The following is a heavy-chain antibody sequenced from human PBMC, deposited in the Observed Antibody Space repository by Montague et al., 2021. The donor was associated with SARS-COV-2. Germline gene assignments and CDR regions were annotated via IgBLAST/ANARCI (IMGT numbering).Heavy chain of an antibody. D-gene: IGHD7-27*01. J-gene: IGHJ4*02. Sequence: VKPTQTLTLTCTFSGFSLISDGVGVGWIRQPPGKALEWLALIFWNDDKRYNSSLKNRLTVTRDTSKNQVVLTMTNMDPLDTGTYYCAHSLLFSSLGEVDSGGQGTLVTVAS. CDR1: GFSLISDGVG. CDR2: IFWNDDK. CDR3: AHSLLFSSLGEVDS. V-gene: IGHV2-5*01.